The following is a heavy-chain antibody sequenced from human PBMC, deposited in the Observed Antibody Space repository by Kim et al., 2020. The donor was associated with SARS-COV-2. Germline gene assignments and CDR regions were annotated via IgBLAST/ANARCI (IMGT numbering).Heavy chain of an antibody. J-gene: IGHJ4*02. D-gene: IGHD6-13*01. V-gene: IGHV1-58*02. CDR1: GFTFTSSA. CDR3: AADVSSSSWYPLGIDY. Sequence: SVKVSCKASGFTFTSSAMQWVRQARGQRLEWIGWIVVGSGNTNYAQKFQERVTITRDMSTSTAYMELSSLRSEDTAVYYCAADVSSSSWYPLGIDYWGQGTLVTVSS. CDR2: IVVGSGNT.